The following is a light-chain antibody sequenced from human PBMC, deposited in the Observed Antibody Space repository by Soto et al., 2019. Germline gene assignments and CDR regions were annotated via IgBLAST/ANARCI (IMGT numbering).Light chain of an antibody. CDR1: QGISSN. CDR3: QQYNSFPLT. CDR2: AAS. V-gene: IGKV1-9*01. Sequence: DIRLTQSPSFLSASVGDRVTITCRISQGISSNLAWYQQKPGKAPQLLIYAASTLQSGVPSRFSGSGSGTEFTLTISCLPSEDCATYYCQQYNSFPLTFGVGTRVEIK. J-gene: IGKJ5*01.